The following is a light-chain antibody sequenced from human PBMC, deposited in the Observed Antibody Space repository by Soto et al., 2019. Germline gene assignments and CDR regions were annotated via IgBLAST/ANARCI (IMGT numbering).Light chain of an antibody. Sequence: LTQSPASLSLSPGERATLSCRASQTVGISLAWYQHKPGQPPRLLIYDPSKRATGIPARFGGSGSGTDFTLTISSLETEDFAVYSCQQRTNWLFTFGTGTKVDIK. J-gene: IGKJ3*01. CDR1: QTVGIS. CDR2: DPS. V-gene: IGKV3-11*01. CDR3: QQRTNWLFT.